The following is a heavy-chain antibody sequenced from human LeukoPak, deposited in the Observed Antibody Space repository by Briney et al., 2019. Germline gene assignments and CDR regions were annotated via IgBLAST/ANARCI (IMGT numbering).Heavy chain of an antibody. D-gene: IGHD5-12*01. CDR1: GFTFSSYA. Sequence: GGSLRLSCAASGFTFSSYAMHWVRQAPGKGLEYVSAISSNGGSTYYANSVKGRFTISRDNSKNTLYLQMGSLRAEDMAVYYCARDRTSDSGYDSLSFDYWGQGTLVTVSS. CDR3: ARDRTSDSGYDSLSFDY. V-gene: IGHV3-64*01. J-gene: IGHJ4*02. CDR2: ISSNGGST.